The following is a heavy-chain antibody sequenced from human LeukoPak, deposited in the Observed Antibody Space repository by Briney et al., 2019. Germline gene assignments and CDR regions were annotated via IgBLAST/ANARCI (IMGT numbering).Heavy chain of an antibody. CDR3: VRVGGSWYLRLGS. CDR1: GYTFTGYF. D-gene: IGHD6-13*01. CDR2: INPNTGGT. V-gene: IGHV1-2*02. J-gene: IGHJ4*02. Sequence: ASVKVSCKASGYTFTGYFMHWVRQAPGQGLEWMGWINPNTGGTNYAQKFQGRVTMTRDTSISTVYMELSSLRSDDTAMYYCVRVGGSWYLRLGSWGQGTLVTVSS.